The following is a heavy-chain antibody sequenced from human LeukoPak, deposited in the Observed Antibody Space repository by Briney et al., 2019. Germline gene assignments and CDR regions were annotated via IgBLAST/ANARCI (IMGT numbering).Heavy chain of an antibody. CDR1: GYAFTSYD. CDR3: ARLAVAGTGILLDY. V-gene: IGHV1-18*01. Sequence: ASVKVSCKASGYAFTSYDINWVRPAPGQGLEGMGWISAYNGNTNYAQKLQGRVTMTTDTSTSTAYMELRSLRSDDTAVYYCARLAVAGTGILLDYWGQGTLVTVSS. J-gene: IGHJ4*02. D-gene: IGHD6-19*01. CDR2: ISAYNGNT.